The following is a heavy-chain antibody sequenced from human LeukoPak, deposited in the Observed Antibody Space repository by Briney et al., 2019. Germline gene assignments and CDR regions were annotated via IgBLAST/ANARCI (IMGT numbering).Heavy chain of an antibody. CDR3: ARGENSKTYPVSGY. CDR2: ISSDGSSK. Sequence: GGSLRLSCAASGFTFSSYGMHWVRQAPGKGLEWVAVISSDGSSKYYIDSVKGRFTISRDNPKNTLFLQMNSLRAEDTAVYYCARGENSKTYPVSGYWGQGTLVTVSS. D-gene: IGHD2/OR15-2a*01. V-gene: IGHV3-30*03. J-gene: IGHJ4*02. CDR1: GFTFSSYG.